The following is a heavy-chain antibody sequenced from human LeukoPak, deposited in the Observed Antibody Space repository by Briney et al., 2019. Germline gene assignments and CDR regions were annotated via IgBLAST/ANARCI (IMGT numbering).Heavy chain of an antibody. V-gene: IGHV3-7*01. J-gene: IGHJ4*02. CDR3: ARDFSFGVVDY. CDR1: GGSINSSNW. Sequence: ETLSLTCAVSGGSINSSNWWSWVRQPPGKGLEWVANIKQDGSEKYYVDSVKGRFTISRDNAKNSLYLQMNSLRAEDTAVYYCARDFSFGVVDYWGQGTLVTVSS. CDR2: IKQDGSEK. D-gene: IGHD3-3*01.